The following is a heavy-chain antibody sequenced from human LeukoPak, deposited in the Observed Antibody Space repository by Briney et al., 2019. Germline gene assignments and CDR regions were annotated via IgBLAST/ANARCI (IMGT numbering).Heavy chain of an antibody. V-gene: IGHV4-59*01. CDR1: GGSISNYY. Sequence: PSETLSLTCTVSGGSISNYYWCWIRQPPGKGLEWIGYIHYSGSTNYNPSLKSRVTISVDTSKNRFSLKLTSVTAADTAVYYCARGGSSSITARRDFDYWGQGTLVTVSS. J-gene: IGHJ4*02. CDR3: ARGGSSSITARRDFDY. CDR2: IHYSGST. D-gene: IGHD6-6*01.